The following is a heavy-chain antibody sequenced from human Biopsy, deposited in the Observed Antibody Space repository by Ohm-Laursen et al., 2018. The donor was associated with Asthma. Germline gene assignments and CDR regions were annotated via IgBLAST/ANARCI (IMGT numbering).Heavy chain of an antibody. CDR1: GYPFTDYY. D-gene: IGHD3-16*01. CDR2: IDPNSGGT. CDR3: ARIKIRIGAGTDRYFDL. V-gene: IGHV1-2*06. Sequence: SVKVSCKASGYPFTDYYVHWVRQAPGQGLEWMGRIDPNSGGTNYAQKFLGRVTMTRDTSVNTAFMVLSRLRSDDTAVYYSARIKIRIGAGTDRYFDLWGRGTLVTVSS. J-gene: IGHJ2*01.